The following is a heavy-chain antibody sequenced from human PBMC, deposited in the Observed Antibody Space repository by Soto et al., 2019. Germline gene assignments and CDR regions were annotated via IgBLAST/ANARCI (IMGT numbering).Heavy chain of an antibody. Sequence: GGSLRLSCAASGFPFNTFEMNWIRQVPGKGLEWLSYITGGGDTYYADSVKGRFTISRDNAKNSLYLQMTSLRVEDTAVYFCVGGGLSFFDYWGQGALVTVS. J-gene: IGHJ4*02. V-gene: IGHV3-48*03. D-gene: IGHD3-16*01. CDR2: ITGGGDT. CDR3: VGGGLSFFDY. CDR1: GFPFNTFE.